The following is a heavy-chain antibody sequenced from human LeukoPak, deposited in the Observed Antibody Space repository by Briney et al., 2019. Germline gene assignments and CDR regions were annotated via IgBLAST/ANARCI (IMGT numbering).Heavy chain of an antibody. CDR2: ISSSSTI. J-gene: IGHJ2*01. V-gene: IGHV3-48*04. Sequence: GGSLRLSCAASGFTFSSYSMNWVRQAPGKGLEWVSYISSSSTIYYADSVKGRFTISRDNAKNSLYLQMNSLRAEDTAVYYCARDNRGSSWYNDWYFDLWGRGTLVTVSS. CDR3: ARDNRGSSWYNDWYFDL. D-gene: IGHD6-13*01. CDR1: GFTFSSYS.